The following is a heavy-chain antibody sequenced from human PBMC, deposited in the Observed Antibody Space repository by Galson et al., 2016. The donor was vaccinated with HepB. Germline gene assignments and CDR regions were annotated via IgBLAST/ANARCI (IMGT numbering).Heavy chain of an antibody. V-gene: IGHV1-2*02. Sequence: SVKVSCKASGYRFTGEYIHWLRQAPGQGLEWMGWINPNSGVTKYAEKLQGRVTLTRDTSIDTAYMELSSLRSDDTAVYDCARDPPAGGLDTYFDYWGQGTLVTVSS. D-gene: IGHD3-10*01. CDR1: GYRFTGEY. CDR2: INPNSGVT. CDR3: ARDPPAGGLDTYFDY. J-gene: IGHJ4*02.